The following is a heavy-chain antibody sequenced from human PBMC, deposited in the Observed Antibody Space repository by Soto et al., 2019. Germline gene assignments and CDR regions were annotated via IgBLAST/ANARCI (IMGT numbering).Heavy chain of an antibody. V-gene: IGHV4-4*07. J-gene: IGHJ5*02. CDR3: AKEAAARLWWFDP. CDR2: IYTSGIT. D-gene: IGHD6-6*01. Sequence: PSETLSLTCTASGGSLSSYYWSWIRQPAGKGLEWIGRIYTSGITNYNPSLMNRVTLSVDTSKNQFSLKLTSVTAEDTAVYYCAKEAAARLWWFDPRGQGTLVTVSS. CDR1: GGSLSSYY.